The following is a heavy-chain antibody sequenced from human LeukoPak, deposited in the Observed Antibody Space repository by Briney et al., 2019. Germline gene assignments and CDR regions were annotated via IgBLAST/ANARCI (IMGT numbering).Heavy chain of an antibody. CDR2: VYYSAST. Sequence: PSETLSLTCTVSGGSINGYYWRWIRQPPGKGLEWIGYVYYSASTNYSPSLKSRVTISVDTSKKQFSLRLSSVTAAETAVYYCARGIMTTVPTFDYWGQGTLVTVSS. V-gene: IGHV4-59*01. D-gene: IGHD4-17*01. CDR3: ARGIMTTVPTFDY. J-gene: IGHJ4*02. CDR1: GGSINGYY.